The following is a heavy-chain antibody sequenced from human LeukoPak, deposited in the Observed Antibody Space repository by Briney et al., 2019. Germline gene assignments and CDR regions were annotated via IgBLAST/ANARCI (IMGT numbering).Heavy chain of an antibody. V-gene: IGHV4-30-2*01. CDR2: IYHSGST. CDR3: ARESWVITGPNWFDP. D-gene: IGHD1-20*01. CDR1: GGSISSGGYS. J-gene: IGHJ5*02. Sequence: SETLSLTCAVSGGSISSGGYSWSWIRQPPGKGLEWIGYIYHSGSTYYNPSLKSRVTISVDRSKNQFSLKLSSVTAADTAVYYCARESWVITGPNWFDPWGQGTLVTVSS.